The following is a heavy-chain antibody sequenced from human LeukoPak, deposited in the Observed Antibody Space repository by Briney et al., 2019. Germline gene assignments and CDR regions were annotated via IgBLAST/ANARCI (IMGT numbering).Heavy chain of an antibody. CDR2: INHSGST. D-gene: IGHD5-18*01. CDR1: GGSFSGYY. CDR3: ARGRRIQLWSRPDYYMDV. V-gene: IGHV4-34*01. J-gene: IGHJ6*03. Sequence: PSETLSLTCAVYGGSFSGYYWSWIRQPPGKGLEWIGEINHSGSTSYNPSLKSRVTISVDTSKNQFSLKLSSVTAADTAVYYCARGRRIQLWSRPDYYMDVWGKGTTVTVSS.